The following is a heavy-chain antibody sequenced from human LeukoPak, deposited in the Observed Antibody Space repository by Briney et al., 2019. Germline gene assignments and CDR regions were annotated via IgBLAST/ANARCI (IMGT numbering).Heavy chain of an antibody. V-gene: IGHV3-48*03. J-gene: IGHJ4*02. CDR2: ISSSGSTM. D-gene: IGHD6-13*01. CDR1: GLTFSSYE. Sequence: GGSLRLSCAASGLTFSSYEMNWVRQAPGKGLEWISYISSSGSTMYYADSVKGRFTISRDNAKNSLYLQMNGLRAEDTAIYYCASSSWYALDYWGQGTLVTVSS. CDR3: ASSSWYALDY.